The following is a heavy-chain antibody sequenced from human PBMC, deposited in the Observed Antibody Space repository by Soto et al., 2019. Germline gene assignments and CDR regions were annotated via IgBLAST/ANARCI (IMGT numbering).Heavy chain of an antibody. CDR3: AKHPGRSYGFVAFDY. CDR1: GFTFSSYA. J-gene: IGHJ4*02. CDR2: ISGSGGST. V-gene: IGHV3-23*01. D-gene: IGHD5-18*01. Sequence: GGSLRLSCTASGFTFSSYAMSWVRQAPGKGLEWVSAISGSGGSTYYADSVKGRFTISRDNSKNTLYLQMNSLRAEDTAVYYCAKHPGRSYGFVAFDYWGQGTLVTVSS.